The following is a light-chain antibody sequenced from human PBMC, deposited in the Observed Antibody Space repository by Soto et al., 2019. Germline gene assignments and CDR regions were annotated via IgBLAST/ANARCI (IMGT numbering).Light chain of an antibody. CDR3: CSYAGSYTFPYYV. CDR1: SSDVGGYNY. Sequence: QSALTQPRSVSGSPGQSVTISCTGTSSDVGGYNYVSWYQQHPGKAPKLMIYDVSKRPSGVPDRFSGSKSGNTASLTISGLQAEVEADYYCCSYAGSYTFPYYVFGTGTKLTVL. CDR2: DVS. V-gene: IGLV2-11*01. J-gene: IGLJ1*01.